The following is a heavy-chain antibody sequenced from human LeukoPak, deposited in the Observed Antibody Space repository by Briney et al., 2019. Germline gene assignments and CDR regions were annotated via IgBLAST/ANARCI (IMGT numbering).Heavy chain of an antibody. CDR3: AKDKNFWSGYDYDY. D-gene: IGHD3-3*01. CDR1: TFTCDDYA. V-gene: IGHV3-43*02. CDR2: IGGGGVST. J-gene: IGHJ4*02. Sequence: PGGYMRRSCAASTFTCDDYAMHWVRQVQGKGLEWVSLIGGGGVSTYYADSVKGPFTISRDNRENSLHLQMNSLRTEDTAFYHCAKDKNFWSGYDYDYWGQGTLVTVSS.